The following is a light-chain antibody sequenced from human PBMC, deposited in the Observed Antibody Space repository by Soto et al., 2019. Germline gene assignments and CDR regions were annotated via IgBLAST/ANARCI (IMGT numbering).Light chain of an antibody. Sequence: IKMTQSPSSLSASVGDRVTITFRASQSISSYLNWYQQKPGKAPNLLIHAAFNLQSGVPSRFSGSGSGTDFTLTISSLEPEDFATYYCQQSYSFPRTFGQGTKVDI. CDR3: QQSYSFPRT. CDR2: AAF. J-gene: IGKJ1*01. V-gene: IGKV1-39*01. CDR1: QSISSY.